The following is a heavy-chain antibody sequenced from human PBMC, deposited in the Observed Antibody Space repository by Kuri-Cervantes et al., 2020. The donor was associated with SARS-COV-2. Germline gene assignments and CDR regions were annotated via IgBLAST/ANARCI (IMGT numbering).Heavy chain of an antibody. V-gene: IGHV1-69*02. CDR2: IIPILGIA. D-gene: IGHD5-12*01. Sequence: SVKVSCKASGGTFSSYTISWVRQAPGQGLEWMGRIIPILGIANYAQKFQGRVTITADKSTSTAYMELSSLRSDDTAVYYCARGSSGYDLDIDYWGQGTLVTVSS. CDR1: GGTFSSYT. J-gene: IGHJ4*02. CDR3: ARGSSGYDLDIDY.